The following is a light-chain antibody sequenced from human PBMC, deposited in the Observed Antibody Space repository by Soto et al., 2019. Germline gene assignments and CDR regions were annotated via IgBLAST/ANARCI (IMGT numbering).Light chain of an antibody. J-gene: IGKJ5*01. CDR2: GAS. V-gene: IGKV3D-20*02. Sequence: QSTSPLYSATLSCRARQSVSTNLAWYQQKPGQAPPLLIYGASGRAAGIPDRFSGSGSGTDFTLSISRLDPDDSAVYNCEHPSKWPLLTFGGGTRLEIK. CDR1: QSVSTN. CDR3: EHPSKWPLLT.